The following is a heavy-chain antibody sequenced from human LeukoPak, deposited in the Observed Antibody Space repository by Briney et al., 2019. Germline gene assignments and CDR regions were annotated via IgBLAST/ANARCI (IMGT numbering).Heavy chain of an antibody. J-gene: IGHJ6*02. CDR3: GVAVADYYYYGMDV. D-gene: IGHD6-19*01. CDR1: GYSIISYYY. V-gene: IGHV4-38-2*02. Sequence: RTSETLSLTCTVSGYSIISYYYWGWIRQPPGKGLEWIGSIYDSGSTYYNPSLTSRVTISVHTSKNQFSLKLTSVTAADTAVYYCGVAVADYYYYGMDVWGQGTTVTVSS. CDR2: IYDSGST.